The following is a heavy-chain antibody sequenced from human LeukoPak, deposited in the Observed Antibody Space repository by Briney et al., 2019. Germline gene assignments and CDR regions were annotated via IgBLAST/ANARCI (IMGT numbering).Heavy chain of an antibody. V-gene: IGHV4-61*02. J-gene: IGHJ6*03. Sequence: SETLSLTCTVSGGSISSCSYYWSWIRQPAGKGLEWIGRIYTSGSTNYNPSLKSRVTISVDTSKNQFSLKLSSVTAADTAVYYCARMGVAGYYYMDVWGKGTTVTVSS. CDR3: ARMGVAGYYYMDV. CDR2: IYTSGST. D-gene: IGHD6-19*01. CDR1: GGSISSCSYY.